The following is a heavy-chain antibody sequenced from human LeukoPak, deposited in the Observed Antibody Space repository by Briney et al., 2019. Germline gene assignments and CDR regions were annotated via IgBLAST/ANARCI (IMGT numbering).Heavy chain of an antibody. CDR1: GGSISSYY. D-gene: IGHD5-18*01. CDR3: ARGGYSYGYGY. J-gene: IGHJ4*02. Sequence: SETLFLTCTVSGGSISSYYWSWIRQPPGKGLEWIGYIYYSGSTNYNPSLKSRVTISVDTSKNQFSLKLSSVTAADTAVYYCARGGYSYGYGYWGQGTLVTVSS. CDR2: IYYSGST. V-gene: IGHV4-59*01.